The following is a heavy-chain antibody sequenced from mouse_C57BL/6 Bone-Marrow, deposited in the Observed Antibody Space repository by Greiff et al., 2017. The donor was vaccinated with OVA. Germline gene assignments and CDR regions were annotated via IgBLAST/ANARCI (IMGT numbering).Heavy chain of an antibody. Sequence: QVQLQQPGAELVMPGASVKLSCKASGYTFTSYWMHWVKQRPGQGLEWIGEIDPSDSYTNYNQKFKGKSTLTVDKSSSTAYMQLCSLTSEDSAVYYCARESDYDEAMDYWGQGTSVTVSS. V-gene: IGHV1-69*01. CDR1: GYTFTSYW. CDR2: IDPSDSYT. J-gene: IGHJ4*01. D-gene: IGHD2-4*01. CDR3: ARESDYDEAMDY.